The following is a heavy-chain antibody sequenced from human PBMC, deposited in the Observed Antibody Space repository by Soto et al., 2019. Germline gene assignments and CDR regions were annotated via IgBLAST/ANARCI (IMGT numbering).Heavy chain of an antibody. V-gene: IGHV4-59*01. CDR1: GGSISSYY. D-gene: IGHD6-13*01. J-gene: IGHJ6*03. CDR3: ARDRGSSSWNYYYYYMDV. CDR2: IYYSGST. Sequence: SETLSLTCTVSGGSISSYYWSWIRQPPGKGLEWIGYIYYSGSTNYNPSLKSRVTISVDTSKNQFSLKLSSVTAADTAVYYCARDRGSSSWNYYYYYMDVWGKGTTVTVSS.